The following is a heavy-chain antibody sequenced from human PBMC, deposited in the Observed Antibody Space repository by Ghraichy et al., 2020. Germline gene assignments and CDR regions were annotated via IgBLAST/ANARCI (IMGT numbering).Heavy chain of an antibody. Sequence: GGSLRLSCAASGFHVSSNYMSWVRQAPGQGLEWVSLIKNIGATNSADSVKGRFTISRDNSKNTIYLHMNNLRAEDTAIYYCVRNTEQQLGQKTFFYKAMDVWGQGTTVTVSS. CDR3: VRNTEQQLGQKTFFYKAMDV. D-gene: IGHD6-13*01. CDR2: IKNIGAT. CDR1: GFHVSSNY. J-gene: IGHJ6*02. V-gene: IGHV3-53*01.